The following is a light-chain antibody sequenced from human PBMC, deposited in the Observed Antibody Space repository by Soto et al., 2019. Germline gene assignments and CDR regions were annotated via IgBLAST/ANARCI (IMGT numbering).Light chain of an antibody. CDR1: QYINTR. Sequence: EIVLTPSPATLSSFPGDRVTLSCRASQYINTRLAWYQHRPGQAPRLLIYQTSLRAAGIPARFSASGSGTDFTLTISDVQPEDFAVYFCQQYTGPPTTFGQGTRLEIK. J-gene: IGKJ5*01. CDR2: QTS. V-gene: IGKV3D-11*03. CDR3: QQYTGPPTT.